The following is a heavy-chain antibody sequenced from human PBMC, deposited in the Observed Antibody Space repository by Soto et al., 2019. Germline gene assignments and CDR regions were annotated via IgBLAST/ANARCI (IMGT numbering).Heavy chain of an antibody. J-gene: IGHJ4*02. Sequence: EVQLLDSGGGLVQPGGSLRLPCAASGFTFSNYAMTWVRQGPGKGLEWGSGISGSGGRSYYADSVKGRFTISRDNSKSTLYLQMNSLRAEDTAVYYCAKAYFVWSSEQPYYFDYWGQGTLVTVSS. CDR1: GFTFSNYA. V-gene: IGHV3-23*01. D-gene: IGHD3-16*01. CDR3: AKAYFVWSSEQPYYFDY. CDR2: ISGSGGRS.